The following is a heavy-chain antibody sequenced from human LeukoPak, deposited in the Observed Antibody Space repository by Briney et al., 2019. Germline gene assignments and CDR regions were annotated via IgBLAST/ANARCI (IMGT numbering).Heavy chain of an antibody. Sequence: PSETLSLTCTVSGGSISSYYWSWIRQPPGKGLEWIGHIYYSGSANYNPSLKSRVTISVDTSKNQFSLKLSSVTAADTAVYYCATIAAAGTYFDYWGQGTLVTVSS. CDR1: GGSISSYY. J-gene: IGHJ4*02. CDR2: IYYSGSA. D-gene: IGHD6-13*01. V-gene: IGHV4-59*01. CDR3: ATIAAAGTYFDY.